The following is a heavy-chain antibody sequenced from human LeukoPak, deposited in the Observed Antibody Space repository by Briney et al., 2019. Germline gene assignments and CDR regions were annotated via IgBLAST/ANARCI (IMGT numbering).Heavy chain of an antibody. V-gene: IGHV1-18*01. D-gene: IGHD1-14*01. Sequence: ASVTLSCKPSGYTFTSHGIRWVRQAPAHGLAWMGWISAYNGNTNYAQKLQGRVTMTTDTSTSTAYMELRSLRSDDTAVYYCARDESRTGFDYGGQGTLVTVSS. CDR3: ARDESRTGFDY. CDR1: GYTFTSHG. CDR2: ISAYNGNT. J-gene: IGHJ4*02.